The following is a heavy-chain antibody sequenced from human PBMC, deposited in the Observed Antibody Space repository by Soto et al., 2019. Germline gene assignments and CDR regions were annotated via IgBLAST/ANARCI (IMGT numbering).Heavy chain of an antibody. D-gene: IGHD6-19*01. CDR1: GFTFSGYW. J-gene: IGHJ4*02. V-gene: IGHV3-7*01. Sequence: PGGSLRLSCAASGFTFSGYWMSWVRQAPGKGLEWVANIKQDGSEKYYVDSVKGRFTISRDNAKNSLYLQMNSLRAEDTAVYYCARDRYSGGRWFDYWGQGTLVTVSS. CDR3: ARDRYSGGRWFDY. CDR2: IKQDGSEK.